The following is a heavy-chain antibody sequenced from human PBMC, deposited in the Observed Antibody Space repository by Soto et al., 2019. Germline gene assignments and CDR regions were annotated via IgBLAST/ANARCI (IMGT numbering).Heavy chain of an antibody. CDR2: IYWDDDK. D-gene: IGHD3-10*01. CDR3: ALTHYGSGSYVNY. V-gene: IGHV2-5*02. CDR1: GFSLSSSGVG. Sequence: QITLKESGPTVVKPTQTLTLTCNFSGFSLSSSGVGVGWIRQPPGKALEWLALIYWDDDKRYRPSLKTRVTISKVTSNNQVVLTMTNMDPVDTGTYYCALTHYGSGSYVNYWGQGTLVTVSS. J-gene: IGHJ4*02.